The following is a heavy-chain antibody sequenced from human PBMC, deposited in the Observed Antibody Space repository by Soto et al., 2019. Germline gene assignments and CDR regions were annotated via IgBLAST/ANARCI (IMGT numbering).Heavy chain of an antibody. D-gene: IGHD3-3*01. V-gene: IGHV4-31*03. J-gene: IGHJ6*02. CDR1: GGSISSGGYY. CDR3: ARVSLYYDFWSGYPGSVRYYGMDV. CDR2: IYYSGST. Sequence: QVQLQESGPGLVKPSQTLSLTCTVSGGSISSGGYYWSWIRQHPGKGLEWIGYIYYSGSTYYNPSLKIRVTISVDTSKNQFSLKLSSVTAADTAVYYCARVSLYYDFWSGYPGSVRYYGMDVWGQGTTVTVSS.